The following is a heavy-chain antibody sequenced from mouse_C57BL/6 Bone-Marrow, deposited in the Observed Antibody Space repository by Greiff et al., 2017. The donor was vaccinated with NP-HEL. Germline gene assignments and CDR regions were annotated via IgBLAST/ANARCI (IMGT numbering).Heavy chain of an antibody. V-gene: IGHV5-17*01. CDR2: ISSGSSTI. J-gene: IGHJ4*01. CDR1: GFTFSDYG. CDR3: ARGGAGAMDY. Sequence: EVQLVESGGGLVKPGGSLKLSCAASGFTFSDYGMHWVRQAPEKGLEWVAYISSGSSTIYYADTVKGRFTISRDNAKSTLFLQMTSLRSEDTAMYYCARGGAGAMDYWGQGTSVTVSS.